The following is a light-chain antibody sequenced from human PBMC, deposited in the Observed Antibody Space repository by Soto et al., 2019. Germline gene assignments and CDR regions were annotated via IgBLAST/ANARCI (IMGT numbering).Light chain of an antibody. V-gene: IGKV3-20*01. Sequence: EIVLTQFPGTLSLSPWERATLSCRASQSVSSSYLAWYQQKPGQAPRLLIYGASSRATGIPDRFSGSGSGTDFTLTISRLEPEDFAVYYCQQYGSSPPITFGQGTRLEIK. CDR1: QSVSSSY. CDR3: QQYGSSPPIT. CDR2: GAS. J-gene: IGKJ5*01.